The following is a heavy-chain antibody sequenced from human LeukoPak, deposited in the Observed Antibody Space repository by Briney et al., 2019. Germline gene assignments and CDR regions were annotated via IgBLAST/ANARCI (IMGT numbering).Heavy chain of an antibody. CDR2: INTDGSST. CDR3: ARDTYDSSGYYYGPFDY. CDR1: EFTFTSYW. D-gene: IGHD3-22*01. V-gene: IGHV3-74*01. J-gene: IGHJ4*02. Sequence: PGGSLRLSCAASEFTFTSYWMHWVRQAPGKGLVWVSRINTDGSSTSYADSVKGRFTISRDNAKNTLYLQMNSLRAEDTAVYYCARDTYDSSGYYYGPFDYWGRGTLVTVSS.